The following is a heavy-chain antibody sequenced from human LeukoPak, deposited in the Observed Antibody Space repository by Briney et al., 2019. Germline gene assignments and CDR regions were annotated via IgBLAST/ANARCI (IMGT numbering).Heavy chain of an antibody. V-gene: IGHV1-18*01. J-gene: IGHJ4*02. Sequence: ASVKVSCKASGYTFTSYGISWVRQAPGQGLEWMGWISAYNGNTNYAQKLQGRGTMTTDTSTSTAYTEPRSLRSDDTAVYYCARDRSSSDYWGQGTLVTVSS. CDR3: ARDRSSSDY. D-gene: IGHD6-13*01. CDR1: GYTFTSYG. CDR2: ISAYNGNT.